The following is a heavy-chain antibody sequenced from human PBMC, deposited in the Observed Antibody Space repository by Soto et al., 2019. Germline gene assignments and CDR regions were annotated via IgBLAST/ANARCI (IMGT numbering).Heavy chain of an antibody. CDR2: ISADWSST. CDR1: GFTFSNYW. J-gene: IGHJ4*02. Sequence: PGGSLRLSCAASGFTFSNYWMHWVRQAPGKGLVWVSRISADWSSTNYADYVKGRFTISRDNAKNTLYLQMDSLRVEDTAVYYCARGIGYSAQDFWGQGTLATVSS. V-gene: IGHV3-74*01. CDR3: ARGIGYSAQDF. D-gene: IGHD1-1*01.